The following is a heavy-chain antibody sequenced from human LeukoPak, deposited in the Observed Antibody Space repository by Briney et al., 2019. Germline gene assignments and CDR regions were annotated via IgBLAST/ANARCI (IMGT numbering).Heavy chain of an antibody. CDR2: IRSKAYGGTT. J-gene: IGHJ4*02. V-gene: IGHV3-49*04. CDR1: GFTFGDYA. CDR3: TRATLQLRFLEWLSQYYFDY. Sequence: GGSLRLSCTASGFTFGDYAMSWVRQAPGKGLEWVGFIRSKAYGGTTEYAASVKGRFTISRDDSKRIAYLQMNSLKTEDTAVYYCTRATLQLRFLEWLSQYYFDYWGQGTLVTVSS. D-gene: IGHD3-3*01.